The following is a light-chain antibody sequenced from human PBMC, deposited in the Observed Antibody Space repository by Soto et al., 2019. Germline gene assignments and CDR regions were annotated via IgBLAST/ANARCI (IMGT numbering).Light chain of an antibody. V-gene: IGKV2-28*01. CDR2: MGS. J-gene: IGKJ5*01. CDR1: QSLLHSNGNNY. Sequence: DIVVTQFQLSLPVTPGEPASISCNASQSLLHSNGNNYVDWYLQKPGQSPHLLIFMGSNRASGVPDRFSGSGSATDFALKISRVEAEDVGVYYCMQALQTPITFGQGTRLEIK. CDR3: MQALQTPIT.